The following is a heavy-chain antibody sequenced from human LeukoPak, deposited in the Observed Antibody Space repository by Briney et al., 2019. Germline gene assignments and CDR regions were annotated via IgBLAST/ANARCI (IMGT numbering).Heavy chain of an antibody. CDR3: ARVTYYDSSGYSY. J-gene: IGHJ4*02. CDR2: INPNSGGT. Sequence: ASVKVSCKASGYTFTGYYMHWVRQAPGQGLEWMGRINPNSGGTNYAQKFQGSVTITRDTSISTAYMELSRLRSDDTAVYYCARVTYYDSSGYSYWGQGTLVTVSS. D-gene: IGHD3-22*01. CDR1: GYTFTGYY. V-gene: IGHV1-2*06.